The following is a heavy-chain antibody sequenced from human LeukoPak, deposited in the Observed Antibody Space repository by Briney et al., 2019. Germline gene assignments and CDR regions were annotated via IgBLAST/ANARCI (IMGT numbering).Heavy chain of an antibody. CDR2: ISGSGGST. D-gene: IGHD3-10*01. CDR3: ARGSYGSGTRWGAFDI. J-gene: IGHJ3*02. Sequence: GGSLRLSCAASGFTFSSYGMSWVRQAPGKGLEWVSAISGSGGSTYYADSVKGRFTISRDNAKNTLYLQMNSLRAEDTAVYYCARGSYGSGTRWGAFDIWGQGTMVTVSS. CDR1: GFTFSSYG. V-gene: IGHV3-23*01.